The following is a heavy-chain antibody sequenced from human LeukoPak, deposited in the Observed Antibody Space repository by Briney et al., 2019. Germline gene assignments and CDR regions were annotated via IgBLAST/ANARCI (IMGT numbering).Heavy chain of an antibody. CDR2: ISWNSGSI. Sequence: GRSLRLSCAASGFTFDDYAMHWVRQAPGKGLEWVSGISWNSGSIGYADSVKGRFTISRDNAKNSLYLQMNSLRAEGTALYYCANRGDDDAFDIWGQGTMVTVSS. CDR1: GFTFDDYA. J-gene: IGHJ3*02. V-gene: IGHV3-9*01. D-gene: IGHD3-10*01. CDR3: ANRGDDDAFDI.